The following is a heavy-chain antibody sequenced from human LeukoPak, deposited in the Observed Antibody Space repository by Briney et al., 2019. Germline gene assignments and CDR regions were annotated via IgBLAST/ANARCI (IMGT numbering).Heavy chain of an antibody. CDR1: GFTFSSHG. CDR3: ARGLQYFDWLLSLDY. V-gene: IGHV3-23*01. J-gene: IGHJ4*02. Sequence: GGSLRLSCGASGFTFSSHGMNWVRQAPGRGLEWVSGISPSGGITYYTDSVKGRFAISRDNPKTTMSPQMNSLRGEDTAVYYCARGLQYFDWLLSLDYWGQGSLVTVSS. D-gene: IGHD3-9*01. CDR2: ISPSGGIT.